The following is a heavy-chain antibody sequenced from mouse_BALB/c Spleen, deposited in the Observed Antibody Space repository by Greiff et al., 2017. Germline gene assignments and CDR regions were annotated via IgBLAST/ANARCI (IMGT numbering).Heavy chain of an antibody. V-gene: IGHV5-4*02. Sequence: EVNVVDSGGGLVKPGGSLKLSCAASGFTFSDYYMYWVRQTPEKRLAWVATISDGGSYTYYPDSVTGRITISRDNAKNNLYLQMSSLKSEDTAMYYRGRDGGEEAYWGQGTLVTVSA. J-gene: IGHJ3*01. CDR3: GRDGGEEAY. CDR1: GFTFSDYY. CDR2: ISDGGSYT.